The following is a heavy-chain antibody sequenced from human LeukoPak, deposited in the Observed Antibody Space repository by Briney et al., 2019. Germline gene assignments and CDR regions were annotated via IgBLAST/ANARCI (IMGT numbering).Heavy chain of an antibody. CDR1: GFTVCSNY. CDR2: IFSGGST. Sequence: GGSLILSCAASGFTVCSNYMSWVRQAPGKGLEWVSVIFSGGSTFYADSVKGRFTISRDNSKNTLYLQMNSLRAEDTAVYYCARTSVVTPGYFDYWGQGTLVTVSS. V-gene: IGHV3-53*01. J-gene: IGHJ4*02. CDR3: ARTSVVTPGYFDY. D-gene: IGHD4-23*01.